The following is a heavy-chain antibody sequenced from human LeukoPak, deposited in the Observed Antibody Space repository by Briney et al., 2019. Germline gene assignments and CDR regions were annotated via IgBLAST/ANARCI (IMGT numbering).Heavy chain of an antibody. CDR1: GFTFNTYT. CDR2: ISSSGSTI. Sequence: GGSLRLSCVASGFTFNTYTMNWVRQAPGKGLEWVSYISSSGSTIYYADSVKGRFTISRDNAKNSLYLQMNSVRAEDTAVYYCARGHLELLLDWYFDLWGRGTLVTVSS. CDR3: ARGHLELLLDWYFDL. J-gene: IGHJ2*01. V-gene: IGHV3-48*04. D-gene: IGHD3-3*01.